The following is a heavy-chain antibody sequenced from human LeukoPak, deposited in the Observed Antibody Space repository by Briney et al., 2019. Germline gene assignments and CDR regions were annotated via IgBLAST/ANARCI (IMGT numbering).Heavy chain of an antibody. CDR2: IHYSGST. J-gene: IGHJ5*02. CDR3: ARSRGYDSSGTNWFDP. D-gene: IGHD3-22*01. Sequence: SETLSLTCTVSGYSISSGYYWGWIRQPPGKGLEWIGYIHYSGSTNYNPSLKSRVTISVDMSKNQLSLKLSSVTAADTAVYYCARSRGYDSSGTNWFDPWGQGTLVTVSS. CDR1: GYSISSGYY. V-gene: IGHV4-61*05.